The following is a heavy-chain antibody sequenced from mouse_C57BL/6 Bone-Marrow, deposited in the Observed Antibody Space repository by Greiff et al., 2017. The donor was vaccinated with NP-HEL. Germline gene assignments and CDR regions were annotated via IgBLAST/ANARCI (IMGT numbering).Heavy chain of an antibody. D-gene: IGHD2-5*01. CDR1: GFSLSTFGMG. V-gene: IGHV8-8*01. J-gene: IGHJ3*01. Sequence: QVTLKESGPGILQPSQTLSLTCSFSGFSLSTFGMGVAWIRQPSGKGLEWLAHIWWDDDKYYNPALKSRLTISKDTSKNQVFLKIANVDTADTATYYCARPSYYSKGGFAYWGQGTLVTVSA. CDR2: IWWDDDK. CDR3: ARPSYYSKGGFAY.